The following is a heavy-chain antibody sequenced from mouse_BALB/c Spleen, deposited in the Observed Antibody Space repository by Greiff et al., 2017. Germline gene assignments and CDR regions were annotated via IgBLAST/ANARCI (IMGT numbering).Heavy chain of an antibody. CDR2: ISSGGSYT. J-gene: IGHJ4*01. V-gene: IGHV5-9-4*01. Sequence: EVQLQQSGGGLVKPGGSLKLSCAASGFTFSSYAMSWVRQSPEKRLEWVAEISSGGSYTYYPDTVTGRFTISRDNAKNTLYLEMSSLRSEDTAMYYCARGGTTATPYAMDYWGQGTSVTVSS. D-gene: IGHD1-2*01. CDR1: GFTFSSYA. CDR3: ARGGTTATPYAMDY.